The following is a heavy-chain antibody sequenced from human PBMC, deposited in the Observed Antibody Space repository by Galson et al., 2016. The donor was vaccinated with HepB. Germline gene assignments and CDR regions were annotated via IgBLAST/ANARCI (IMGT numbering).Heavy chain of an antibody. J-gene: IGHJ4*02. V-gene: IGHV3-7*03. CDR3: ARSLWPEGY. Sequence: SLRLSCAASGFRFSDYFMSWVRQAPGKGLEWVANIDQDGSSKNYVDSVKGRFTISRDNAKNSVDLQMNSLRGDDTAVYYCARSLWPEGYWGQGTLVTVSS. CDR1: GFRFSDYF. CDR2: IDQDGSSK. D-gene: IGHD1-14*01.